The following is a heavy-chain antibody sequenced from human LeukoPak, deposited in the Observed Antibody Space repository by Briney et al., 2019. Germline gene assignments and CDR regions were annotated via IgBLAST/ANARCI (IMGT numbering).Heavy chain of an antibody. CDR3: ARAMRSWASNWFDP. D-gene: IGHD2-2*01. CDR1: GGSISSGSYY. Sequence: SETLSLTCTVSGGSISSGSYYWSWIRQPAGKGLEWIGRIYTSGSTNYNPSLKSRVTISVDTSKNQFSLKLSSVTAADTAVYYCARAMRSWASNWFDPWGQGTLVTVSS. V-gene: IGHV4-61*02. J-gene: IGHJ5*02. CDR2: IYTSGST.